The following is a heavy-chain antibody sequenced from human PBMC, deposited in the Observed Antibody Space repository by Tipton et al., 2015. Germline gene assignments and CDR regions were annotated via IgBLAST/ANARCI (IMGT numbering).Heavy chain of an antibody. J-gene: IGHJ4*02. Sequence: TLSLTCTVSAGSISSYYWSWIRQPPGKGLEWIGSLYFSGSTYYNPSLKSRVTISIDRFKNQFSLKLSSVTAADTAVYYCASPSLPHDRGDYYFQSWGQGSLVTVSS. CDR3: ASPSLPHDRGDYYFQS. D-gene: IGHD2-21*02. CDR1: AGSISSYY. V-gene: IGHV4-59*05. CDR2: LYFSGST.